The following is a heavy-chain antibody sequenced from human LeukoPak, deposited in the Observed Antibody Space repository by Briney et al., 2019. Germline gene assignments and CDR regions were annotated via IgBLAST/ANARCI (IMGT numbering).Heavy chain of an antibody. J-gene: IGHJ4*02. D-gene: IGHD3-10*01. Sequence: GGSLRLSCAASGFAFSSYTMSWVRQAPGKGLEWVSVTSGSGGNPYYADSVKGRFTISRDNSKNTVYLHMNSLRAEDTALYYCGKETGIILVRGAVDYWGQGTLVTVSS. CDR1: GFAFSSYT. CDR3: GKETGIILVRGAVDY. CDR2: TSGSGGNP. V-gene: IGHV3-23*01.